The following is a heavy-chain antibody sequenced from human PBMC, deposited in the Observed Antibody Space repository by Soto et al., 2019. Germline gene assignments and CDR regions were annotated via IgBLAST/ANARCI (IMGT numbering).Heavy chain of an antibody. Sequence: PGGSLRLSCVASGLSFSNYDMSWVRQAPGKGLEWVAMTSYDGSNIYYGDSMKGRFTISRDNPKNTLFLQMSDLGVEDSAVYYCAREKGLRLDYWGRGTLVTVSS. V-gene: IGHV3-30-3*01. CDR2: TSYDGSNI. CDR1: GLSFSNYD. CDR3: AREKGLRLDY. J-gene: IGHJ4*02. D-gene: IGHD3-22*01.